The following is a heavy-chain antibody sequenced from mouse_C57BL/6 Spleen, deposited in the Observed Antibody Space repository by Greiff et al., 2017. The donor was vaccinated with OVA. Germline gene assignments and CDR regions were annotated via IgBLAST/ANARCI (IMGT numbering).Heavy chain of an antibody. CDR1: GISITTGNYR. CDR2: IYYSGTI. V-gene: IGHV3-5*01. J-gene: IGHJ1*03. CDR3: ARVYYDYEEGYWYFDV. D-gene: IGHD2-4*01. Sequence: EVQLQQSGPGLVKPSQTVFLTCTVTGISITTGNYRWRWIRQFPGNKLEWIGYIYYSGTITYNPSLTSRTTITRDTPKNQFFLEMNSLTAEDTATYYCARVYYDYEEGYWYFDVWGTGTTVTVSS.